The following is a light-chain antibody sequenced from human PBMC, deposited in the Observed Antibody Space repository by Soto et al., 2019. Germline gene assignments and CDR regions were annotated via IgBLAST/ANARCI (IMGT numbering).Light chain of an antibody. CDR3: QQYGSSGT. J-gene: IGKJ1*01. Sequence: EIGLSQSPGTLSLSPGERATLSFRASQSVSNNYLAWYQQKPGQAPRLLIYGASNRATGIPDRFSGSGSGTDFTLTISRLEPEDFAVYYCQQYGSSGTFGQGTKADIK. V-gene: IGKV3-20*01. CDR2: GAS. CDR1: QSVSNNY.